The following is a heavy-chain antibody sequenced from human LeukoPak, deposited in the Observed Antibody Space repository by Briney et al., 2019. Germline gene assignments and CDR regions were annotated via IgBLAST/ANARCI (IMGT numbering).Heavy chain of an antibody. J-gene: IGHJ4*02. D-gene: IGHD6-19*01. CDR3: ARDAGSGWSSLDH. Sequence: SQTLSLTCAISGDSVSSNSAAWNWIRQSPSRGLEWLGRTYYRSKWYNDYAVSMKSRITINPDTSKDQFSLQLNSVTPEDTAVYYCARDAGSGWSSLDHWGQGTLVTVSS. CDR2: TYYRSKWYN. V-gene: IGHV6-1*01. CDR1: GDSVSSNSAA.